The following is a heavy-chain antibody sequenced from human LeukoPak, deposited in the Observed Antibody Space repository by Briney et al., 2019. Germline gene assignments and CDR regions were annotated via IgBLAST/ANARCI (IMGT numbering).Heavy chain of an antibody. J-gene: IGHJ6*03. V-gene: IGHV3-66*01. D-gene: IGHD5-18*01. CDR2: IYSGGST. CDR3: AREVRGYSYGSYMDV. CDR1: GFTVSSNY. Sequence: GGSLRLSCAASGFTVSSNYMSWVRQAPGKGLEWVSVIYSGGSTYYADSVKGRFTISRDNSKNTLYLQMNSLRAEDTAVYYCAREVRGYSYGSYMDVWGKGTTVTISS.